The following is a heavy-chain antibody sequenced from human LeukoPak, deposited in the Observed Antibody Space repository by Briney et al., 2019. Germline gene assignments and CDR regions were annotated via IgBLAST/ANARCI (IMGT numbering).Heavy chain of an antibody. D-gene: IGHD1-26*01. CDR2: IYSGGST. Sequence: GGSLRLSCAASGFTVSSNYMSWVRQAPGKGLEWVSVIYSGGSTYYADSVKGRFTISRHNSKNTLYLQMNSLRAEDTAVYYCARGIGSYYYYGMDVWGQGTTVTVSS. V-gene: IGHV3-53*04. CDR1: GFTVSSNY. J-gene: IGHJ6*02. CDR3: ARGIGSYYYYGMDV.